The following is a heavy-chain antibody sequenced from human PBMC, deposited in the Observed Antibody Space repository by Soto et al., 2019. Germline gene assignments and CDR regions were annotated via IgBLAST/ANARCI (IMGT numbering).Heavy chain of an antibody. CDR3: ARDLPQYYYDSSDAFDI. Sequence: GGSLRLSCAASGFTFSSYSKNWVRQAPGKGLEWVSYISSSSSTIYYADSVKGRFTISRDNAKNSLYLQMNSLRDEDTAVYYCARDLPQYYYDSSDAFDIWGQGTLVTV. CDR1: GFTFSSYS. J-gene: IGHJ3*02. V-gene: IGHV3-48*02. D-gene: IGHD3-22*01. CDR2: ISSSSSTI.